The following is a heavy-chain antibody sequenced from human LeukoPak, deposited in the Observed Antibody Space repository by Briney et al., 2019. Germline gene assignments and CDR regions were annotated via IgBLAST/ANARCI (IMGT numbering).Heavy chain of an antibody. Sequence: PGRSLRLSCAASGFTFSSYLMHWVRQAPGKGLEWVALISYDGSNKYYADSVKGRFTISRDNSKKTLYLQMDSLRAEDTAVYYCTRELDSSGYPFDHWGQGTLVTVSS. CDR2: ISYDGSNK. CDR1: GFTFSSYL. J-gene: IGHJ4*02. V-gene: IGHV3-30-3*01. D-gene: IGHD3-22*01. CDR3: TRELDSSGYPFDH.